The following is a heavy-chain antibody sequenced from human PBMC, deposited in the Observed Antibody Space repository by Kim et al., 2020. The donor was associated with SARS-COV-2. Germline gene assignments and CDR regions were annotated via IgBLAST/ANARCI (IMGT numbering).Heavy chain of an antibody. D-gene: IGHD6-19*01. CDR3: ARGRQWLVWGYYGMDV. CDR1: GGSFSGYY. J-gene: IGHJ6*02. Sequence: SETLSLTCAVYGGSFSGYYWSWIRQPPGKGLEWIGEINHSGSTNYNPSLKSRVTISVDTSKNQFSLKLSSVTAADTAVYYCARGRQWLVWGYYGMDVWGQGTTVTVSS. V-gene: IGHV4-34*01. CDR2: INHSGST.